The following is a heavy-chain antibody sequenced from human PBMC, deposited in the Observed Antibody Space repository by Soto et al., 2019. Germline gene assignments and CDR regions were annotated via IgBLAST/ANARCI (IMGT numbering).Heavy chain of an antibody. CDR1: GGTFSSYA. CDR3: ARDRGASSGYYPYWFDP. CDR2: IIPIFGTA. D-gene: IGHD3-22*01. V-gene: IGHV1-69*12. J-gene: IGHJ5*02. Sequence: QVQLVQSGAEVKKPGSSVKVSCKASGGTFSSYAITWVRQAPGQGLEWMGGIIPIFGTANYAQKFQARVTITADESTGTAYMELSRLRSEDTAVYYCARDRGASSGYYPYWFDPWGQGTLVTVSS.